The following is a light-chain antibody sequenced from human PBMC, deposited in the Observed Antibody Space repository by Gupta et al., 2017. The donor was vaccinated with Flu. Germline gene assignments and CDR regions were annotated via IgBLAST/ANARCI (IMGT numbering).Light chain of an antibody. Sequence: SSALTQAPAVSVALGQTVRITCQGDSLRSYYASWYQQKPGQAPVLVIYGKNNRPSGIPDRFSGSSSGNTASLTITGAQAEDEADYYCNSRDSSGNRWVFGGGTKLTVL. V-gene: IGLV3-19*01. J-gene: IGLJ3*02. CDR1: SLRSYY. CDR2: GKN. CDR3: NSRDSSGNRWV.